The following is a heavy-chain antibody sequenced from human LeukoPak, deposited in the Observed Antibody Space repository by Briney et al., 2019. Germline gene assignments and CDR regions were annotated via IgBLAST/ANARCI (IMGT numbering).Heavy chain of an antibody. CDR1: GGSISSYY. Sequence: PSETLSLTCTVSGGSISSYYWSWIRQPPGKGLEWIGHIYYSGSTNYNPSLKSRVTISVDTSKNQFSLKLSSVTAADTAVYFCARTGWLHLFDYWGQGTLVTVSS. CDR2: IYYSGST. CDR3: ARTGWLHLFDY. V-gene: IGHV4-59*01. D-gene: IGHD2-15*01. J-gene: IGHJ4*02.